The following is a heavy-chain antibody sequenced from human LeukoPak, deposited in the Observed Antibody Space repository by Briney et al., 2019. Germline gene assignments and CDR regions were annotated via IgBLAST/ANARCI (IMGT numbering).Heavy chain of an antibody. J-gene: IGHJ5*02. CDR3: ARGGLIVVVPAAKYNWFDP. CDR1: GYTLTELS. Sequence: ASVKVSCKVSGYTLTELSMHWVRQAPGKGLEWMGGFDPEDGETIYAQKFQGRVTMTEDTSTDTAYMELSRLRSDDTAVYYCARGGLIVVVPAAKYNWFDPWGQGTLVTVSS. D-gene: IGHD2-2*01. CDR2: FDPEDGET. V-gene: IGHV1-24*01.